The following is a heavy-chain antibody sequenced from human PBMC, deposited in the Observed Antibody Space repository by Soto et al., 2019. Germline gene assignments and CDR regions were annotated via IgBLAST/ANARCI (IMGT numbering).Heavy chain of an antibody. CDR2: IYYSGST. CDR3: ATILNSNYYYYYYMDV. V-gene: IGHV4-39*01. D-gene: IGHD2-8*01. Sequence: SETLSLTCTVSGGSISSSSYYWGWIRQPPGKGLEWIGSIYYSGSTYYNPSLKSRVTISVDTSKNQFSLKLSSVTAADTAVYYCATILNSNYYYYYYMDVWGKGTTVTVSS. CDR1: GGSISSSSYY. J-gene: IGHJ6*03.